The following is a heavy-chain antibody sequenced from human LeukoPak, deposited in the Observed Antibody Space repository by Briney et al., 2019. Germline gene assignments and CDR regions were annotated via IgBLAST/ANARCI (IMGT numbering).Heavy chain of an antibody. Sequence: PGGSLRLSCAASVFSFRSFWMSWVRQAPGKGLEWVASIKEDGSDKYYVESVKGRFTISRENARNSLYLQMNSLRAEDTAVYYCARVLWFGGIYYFDYWGQGTLVAVSS. CDR1: VFSFRSFW. D-gene: IGHD3-10*01. CDR2: IKEDGSDK. V-gene: IGHV3-7*04. CDR3: ARVLWFGGIYYFDY. J-gene: IGHJ4*02.